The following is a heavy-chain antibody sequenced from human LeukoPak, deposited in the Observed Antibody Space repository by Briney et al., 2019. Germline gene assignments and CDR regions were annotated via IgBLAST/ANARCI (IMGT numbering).Heavy chain of an antibody. J-gene: IGHJ4*02. CDR3: ARQIGNRWGYCSSTSCSYFDY. Sequence: SETLSRTCTVSGGSISSSSYYWGWIRQPPGKGLEWIGSIYYSGSTYYNPSLKSRVTISVDTSKNQFSLKLSSVTAADTAVYYCARQIGNRWGYCSSTSCSYFDYWGQGTLVTVSS. CDR1: GGSISSSSYY. V-gene: IGHV4-39*01. D-gene: IGHD2-2*01. CDR2: IYYSGST.